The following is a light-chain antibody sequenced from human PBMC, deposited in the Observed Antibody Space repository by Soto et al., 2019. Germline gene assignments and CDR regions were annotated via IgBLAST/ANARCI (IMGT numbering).Light chain of an antibody. CDR1: QSVGGSS. V-gene: IGKV3-20*01. CDR3: QQYHNSPRT. CDR2: DTS. J-gene: IGKJ1*01. Sequence: PGERATLSCRASQSVGGSSLAWYQQRPGQAPRLLIYDTSTRATGIPDRFSGSGSGTDFTLTISRLEPEDFAVYSCQQYHNSPRTFXQGTKVDI.